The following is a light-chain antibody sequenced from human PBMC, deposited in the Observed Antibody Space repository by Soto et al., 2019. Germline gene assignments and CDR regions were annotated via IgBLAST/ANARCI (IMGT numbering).Light chain of an antibody. Sequence: EIVLTQSPATLSLSQMEIAALSFRASQSVSNNYLAWYQQQPGQAPRLLIYGASNRATGIPDRFSGSGSGTDFTLTISRLETEDFAVYYCQQYGSSGTFGQGTKVDIK. J-gene: IGKJ1*01. V-gene: IGKV3-20*01. CDR1: QSVSNNY. CDR3: QQYGSSGT. CDR2: GAS.